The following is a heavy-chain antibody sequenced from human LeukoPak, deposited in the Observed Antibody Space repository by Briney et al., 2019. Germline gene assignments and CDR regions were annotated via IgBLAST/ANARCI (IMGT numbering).Heavy chain of an antibody. V-gene: IGHV3-20*04. CDR3: ARDHGSGSYYWFDP. CDR1: GFTFDDYG. CDR2: INWNGGST. Sequence: GGSLRLSCAASGFTFDDYGMSWVRQAPGKGLEWVSGINWNGGSTGYADSVKGRFTISRDNAKNSLYLQMNSLRAEDTALYYCARDHGSGSYYWFDPWGQGTLVTVSS. J-gene: IGHJ5*02. D-gene: IGHD3-10*01.